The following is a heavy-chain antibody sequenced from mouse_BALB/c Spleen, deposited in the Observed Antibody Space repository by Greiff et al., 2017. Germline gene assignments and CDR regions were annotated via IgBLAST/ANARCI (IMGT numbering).Heavy chain of an antibody. Sequence: VQLQQSGAELAKPGASVKMSCTASGYTFTSYWMHWVQQRPGQGLEWIGYINPSTGYTEYNQNFKDKATLTADKSSSTAYMQLSSLTSEDSAVYYCARGGGYDAWFAYWGQGTSVTVSA. V-gene: IGHV1-7*01. D-gene: IGHD2-2*01. CDR3: ARGGGYDAWFAY. CDR1: GYTFTSYW. CDR2: INPSTGYT. J-gene: IGHJ3*01.